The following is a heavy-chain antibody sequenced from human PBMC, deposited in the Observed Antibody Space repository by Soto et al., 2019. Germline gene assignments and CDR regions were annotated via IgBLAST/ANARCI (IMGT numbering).Heavy chain of an antibody. Sequence: EVQLLESGGGLVQPGGSLRLSCAASGFTISSYAMTWVRQAPGKGLEWVSGISGSGGSTYYAASVKGRFTISRANSKNGLYLQMNSLRAEDMVVYYCAKDRFVGSGYLIFDSWGQRNLVTVSS. CDR2: ISGSGGST. CDR3: AKDRFVGSGYLIFDS. V-gene: IGHV3-23*01. CDR1: GFTISSYA. D-gene: IGHD3-22*01. J-gene: IGHJ4*02.